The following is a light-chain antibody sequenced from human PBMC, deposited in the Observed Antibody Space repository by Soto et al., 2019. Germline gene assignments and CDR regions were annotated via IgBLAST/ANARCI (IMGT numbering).Light chain of an antibody. CDR3: QQYDNLPPTWT. CDR2: DAS. V-gene: IGKV1-33*01. Sequence: DIQMTQSPSSLSASVGDRVTITCQASQDISNYLNWYQQKPGKAPKLLIYDASNLETGVPSRFSGSGSGLDFTFTISSLQPEDIATYYCQQYDNLPPTWTFGQGTKVDIK. J-gene: IGKJ1*01. CDR1: QDISNY.